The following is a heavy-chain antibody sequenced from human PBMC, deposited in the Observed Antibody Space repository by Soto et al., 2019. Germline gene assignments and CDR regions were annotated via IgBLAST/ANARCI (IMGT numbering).Heavy chain of an antibody. CDR1: GGSTDSLY. Sequence: PSETLSLTCTVSGGSTDSLYWSWVRQPPGKGLEWIGYVSYSGSTTYNPSLKSRVIVSIDTSKNQFSLKLSSVTAADTAVYYCARLTPYYDILTGYSYYFDYWGQGTLVTVSS. CDR2: VSYSGST. J-gene: IGHJ4*02. CDR3: ARLTPYYDILTGYSYYFDY. V-gene: IGHV4-59*08. D-gene: IGHD3-9*01.